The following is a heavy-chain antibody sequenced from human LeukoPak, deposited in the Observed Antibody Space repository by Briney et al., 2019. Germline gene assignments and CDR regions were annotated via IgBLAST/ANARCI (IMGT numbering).Heavy chain of an antibody. CDR2: INPNSGDR. J-gene: IGHJ4*02. CDR1: GYTFTAYQ. D-gene: IGHD3-3*01. Sequence: GASVKVSCKPSGYTFTAYQIHWVRQAPGQGLEWMGWINPNSGDRKHGQAFQDRVTLTRDTSISTAYMELRRLKSDDTAVYYCARDLSTYDFWSGYYCWGQGTLVTVSS. V-gene: IGHV1-2*02. CDR3: ARDLSTYDFWSGYYC.